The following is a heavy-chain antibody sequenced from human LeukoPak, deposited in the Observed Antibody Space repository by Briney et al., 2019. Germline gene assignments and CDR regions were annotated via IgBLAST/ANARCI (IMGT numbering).Heavy chain of an antibody. J-gene: IGHJ4*02. Sequence: GGSLRLSCAASGFTFSSYGMHWVRQAPGKGLEWVSYISSSSSTIYYADSVKGRFTITRDNAKNSLYLQMNSLRDEDTAVYYCARGYFDWLLPSFDYWGQGTLVTVSS. CDR3: ARGYFDWLLPSFDY. CDR1: GFTFSSYG. D-gene: IGHD3-9*01. CDR2: ISSSSSTI. V-gene: IGHV3-48*02.